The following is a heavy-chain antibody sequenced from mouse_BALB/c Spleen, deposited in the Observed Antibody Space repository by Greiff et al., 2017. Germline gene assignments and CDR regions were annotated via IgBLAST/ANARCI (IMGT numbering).Heavy chain of an antibody. Sequence: DVMLVESGGGLVKPGGSLKLSCAASGFAFSSYDMSWVRQTPEKRLEWVAYISSGGGSTYYPDTVKGRFTISRDNAKNTLYLQMSSLKSEDTAMYYCARHRGNYVGYFDYWGQGTTLTVSS. CDR2: ISSGGGST. CDR1: GFAFSSYD. D-gene: IGHD2-1*01. V-gene: IGHV5-12-1*01. J-gene: IGHJ2*01. CDR3: ARHRGNYVGYFDY.